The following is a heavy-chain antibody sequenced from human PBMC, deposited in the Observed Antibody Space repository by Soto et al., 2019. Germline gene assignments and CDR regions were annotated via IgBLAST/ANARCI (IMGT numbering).Heavy chain of an antibody. J-gene: IGHJ4*02. Sequence: QVQLQQWGAGLLKPSETLSLTCAVYGGSFSGYYWSWIRQPPGKGLEWIGEINPRGSTNYNPSLKRRVTISVDTSKNQFPLNLSSVTAADTAVYYCAGGGATGILDYWGRGTLVTVSS. V-gene: IGHV4-34*01. CDR3: AGGGATGILDY. CDR1: GGSFSGYY. D-gene: IGHD1-26*01. CDR2: INPRGST.